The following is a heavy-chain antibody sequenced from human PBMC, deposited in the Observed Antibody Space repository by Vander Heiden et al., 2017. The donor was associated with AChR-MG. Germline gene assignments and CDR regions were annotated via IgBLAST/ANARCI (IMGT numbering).Heavy chain of an antibody. CDR2: ISSSSSTI. D-gene: IGHD1-26*01. J-gene: IGHJ4*02. Sequence: EVQLVESGGGLVQPGGSLRLSCAASGFPFRSYSMHWVRQAPGKGLGWVSYISSSSSTIYYADSVKGRFTISRDNAKNSLYLQMNSLRAEDTAVYYCARIRSYRPFDYWGQGTLVTVSS. V-gene: IGHV3-48*01. CDR3: ARIRSYRPFDY. CDR1: GFPFRSYS.